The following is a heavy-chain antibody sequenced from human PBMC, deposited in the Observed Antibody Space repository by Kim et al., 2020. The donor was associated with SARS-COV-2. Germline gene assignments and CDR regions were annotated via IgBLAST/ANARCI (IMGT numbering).Heavy chain of an antibody. CDR3: ARENTISFYYYYGMDV. V-gene: IGHV4-34*01. J-gene: IGHJ6*02. CDR1: GGSFSGYY. Sequence: SETLSLTCAVYGGSFSGYYWSWIRQPPGKGLEWIGEINHSGSTNYNPSLKSRVTISVDTSKNQFSLKLSSVTAADTAVYYCARENTISFYYYYGMDVWGQGTTVTVSS. CDR2: INHSGST. D-gene: IGHD3-3*01.